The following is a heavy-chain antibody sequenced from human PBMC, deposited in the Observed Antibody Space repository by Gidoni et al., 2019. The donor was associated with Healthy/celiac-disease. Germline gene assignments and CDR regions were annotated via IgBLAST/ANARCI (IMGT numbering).Heavy chain of an antibody. D-gene: IGHD3-10*01. CDR1: GFTFDDYT. J-gene: IGHJ4*02. CDR3: AKDGGSGSQYYLDY. V-gene: IGHV3-43*01. CDR2: ISWDGGST. Sequence: EVQLVESGGVVVQPGGSLRLSCAASGFTFDDYTLHWVRQAPGKGLEWVSLISWDGGSTYYADSVKGRFTISRDNSKNSLYLQMNSLRTEDTALYYCAKDGGSGSQYYLDYWGQGTLVTVSS.